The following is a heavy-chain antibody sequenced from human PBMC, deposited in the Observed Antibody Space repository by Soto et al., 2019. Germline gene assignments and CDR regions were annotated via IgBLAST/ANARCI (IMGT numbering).Heavy chain of an antibody. D-gene: IGHD3-10*01. J-gene: IGHJ6*03. V-gene: IGHV4-34*01. CDR3: ARGPSGSYYPVARSKYYYYYMDV. CDR2: INHSGST. Sequence: SETQCVTCAVDGGSFRGYYWSWIRQQPGKGLEWIGEINHSGSTNYNPSLKSRVTISVDTSKNQFSLKLSSVTAADTAVYYCARGPSGSYYPVARSKYYYYYMDVWGKGTTVTVS. CDR1: GGSFRGYY.